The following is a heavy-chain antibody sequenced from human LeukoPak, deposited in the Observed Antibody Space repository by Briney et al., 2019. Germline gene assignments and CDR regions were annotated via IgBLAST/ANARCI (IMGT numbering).Heavy chain of an antibody. J-gene: IGHJ1*01. CDR3: VRGMGAEAFQN. Sequence: ASVKVSCKTSLYTLTAYPLHWVRPAPAQGLEWLGWMNPHSGETSNAQKFRGRVTMTRDTSISVAYMEVSSLGSDEMAVYYCVRGMGAEAFQNWGQGTLVTVSS. CDR1: LYTLTAYP. CDR2: MNPHSGET. D-gene: IGHD1-26*01. V-gene: IGHV1-2*02.